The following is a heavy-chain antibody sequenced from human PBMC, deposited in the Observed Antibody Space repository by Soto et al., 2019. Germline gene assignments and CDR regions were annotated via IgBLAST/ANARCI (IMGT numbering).Heavy chain of an antibody. Sequence: GGSLRLSCAASGFTFSNAWMSWVRQAPGKGLEWVGRIKSKTDGGTTDYAAPVKGRFTISRDDSKNTLYLQMNSLKTEDTAVYYCTTSIGGMVRGVIMYFDYWGQGTLVTVSS. CDR2: IKSKTDGGTT. V-gene: IGHV3-15*01. CDR3: TTSIGGMVRGVIMYFDY. J-gene: IGHJ4*02. CDR1: GFTFSNAW. D-gene: IGHD3-10*01.